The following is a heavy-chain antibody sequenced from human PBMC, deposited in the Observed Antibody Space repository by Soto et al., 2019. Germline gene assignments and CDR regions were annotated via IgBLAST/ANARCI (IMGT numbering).Heavy chain of an antibody. CDR2: IYYSGST. CDR1: GGSISSSSYY. CDR3: ARHRGYSYGYSGY. Sequence: SETLSLTCTVSGGSISSSSYYWGWIRQPPGKGLEWIGSIYYSGSTYCNPSLKSRVTISVDTSKNQFSLKLSSVTAADTAVYYCARHRGYSYGYSGYWGQGTQVTVSS. J-gene: IGHJ4*02. V-gene: IGHV4-39*01. D-gene: IGHD5-18*01.